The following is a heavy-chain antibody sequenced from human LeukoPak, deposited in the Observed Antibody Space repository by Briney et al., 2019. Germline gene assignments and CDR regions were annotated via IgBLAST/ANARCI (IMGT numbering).Heavy chain of an antibody. CDR1: GGTFSSYA. D-gene: IGHD3-3*01. CDR2: IIPILGIA. J-gene: IGHJ4*02. Sequence: SVKVSCKASGGTFSSYAISWVRQAPGQGLEWMGRIIPILGIANYAQKFQGRVTITADKSTSTAYMELSSLRSEDTAVYYCARATPGPFWSGYYTGNGQLLDYWGQGTLVSVSS. CDR3: ARATPGPFWSGYYTGNGQLLDY. V-gene: IGHV1-69*04.